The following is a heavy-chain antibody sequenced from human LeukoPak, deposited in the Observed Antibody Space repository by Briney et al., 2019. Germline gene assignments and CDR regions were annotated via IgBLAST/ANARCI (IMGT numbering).Heavy chain of an antibody. CDR3: AKGNLPPGY. CDR1: RFTFSSYG. V-gene: IGHV3-30*18. CDR2: ISYDGSNK. Sequence: GRSLRLSCAASRFTFSSYGMHWVRQAPGKGLEWVAVISYDGSNKYYADSVKGRFTISRDNSKNTLYLQMNSLRAEDTAVYYCAKGNLPPGYWGQGTLVTVSS. J-gene: IGHJ4*02.